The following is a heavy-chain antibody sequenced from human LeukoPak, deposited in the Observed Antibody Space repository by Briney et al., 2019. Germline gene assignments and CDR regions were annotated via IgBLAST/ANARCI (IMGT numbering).Heavy chain of an antibody. CDR3: ARDLWGSKGYFDY. J-gene: IGHJ4*02. D-gene: IGHD7-27*01. CDR1: GFTFSSYG. CDR2: IWCDGSNK. Sequence: GGSLRLSCAASGFTFSSYGMHWVRQAPGKGLERVAVIWCDGSNKYYADSVKGRFTISRDNSKNTLYLQMNSLRAEDTAVYYCARDLWGSKGYFDYWGQGTLVTVSS. V-gene: IGHV3-33*01.